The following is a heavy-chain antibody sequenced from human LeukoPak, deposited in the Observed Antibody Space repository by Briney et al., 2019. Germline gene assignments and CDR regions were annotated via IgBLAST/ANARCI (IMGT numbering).Heavy chain of an antibody. D-gene: IGHD3-9*01. CDR1: GFSLSTTGVA. J-gene: IGHJ4*02. CDR3: AHRRSDDIFWHYFDY. Sequence: ESGPTLVKPTQTLTLTCTFSGFSLSTTGVAVGWIRQPPGKALEWLALIYWNDDKRYSPSLKSRLTITKDTSKNQVVLTMTNMDPVDTATYYCAHRRSDDIFWHYFDYWGQGTLVTVSS. V-gene: IGHV2-5*01. CDR2: IYWNDDK.